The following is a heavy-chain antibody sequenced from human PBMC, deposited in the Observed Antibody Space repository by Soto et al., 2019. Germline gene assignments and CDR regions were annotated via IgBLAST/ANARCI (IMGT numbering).Heavy chain of an antibody. D-gene: IGHD6-13*01. V-gene: IGHV1-3*01. J-gene: IGHJ5*02. CDR2: INAGNGNT. Sequence: QVQLVQSGAEVKKPGASVKVSCKASGYTFTSYAMHWVRQAPGQRLEWMGWINAGNGNTKYSQKFKGRVTITRDTSASTAYMELSSLRSEDTAVYYCARDAGQQLVWDWFDPWGQGTLVTVSS. CDR3: ARDAGQQLVWDWFDP. CDR1: GYTFTSYA.